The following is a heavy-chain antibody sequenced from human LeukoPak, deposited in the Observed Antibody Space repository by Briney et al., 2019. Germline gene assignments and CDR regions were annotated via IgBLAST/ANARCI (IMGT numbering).Heavy chain of an antibody. Sequence: GASVKVSCKASGYTFTSYYMHWVRQAPGQGLEWMGIINPSGGSTSYAQKFQGRVTMTRDTSTSTVYMELSCLRSEDTAVYYCARGNLTYYDFWSGYHFDYWGQGTLVTVSS. J-gene: IGHJ4*02. V-gene: IGHV1-46*03. CDR1: GYTFTSYY. D-gene: IGHD3-3*01. CDR2: INPSGGST. CDR3: ARGNLTYYDFWSGYHFDY.